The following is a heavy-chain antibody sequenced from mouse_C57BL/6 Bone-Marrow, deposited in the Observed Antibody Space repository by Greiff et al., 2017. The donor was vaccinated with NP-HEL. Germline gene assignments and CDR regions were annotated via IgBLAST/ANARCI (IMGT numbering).Heavy chain of an antibody. CDR1: GYSFTSYY. CDR3: ARDGSSYGFAY. CDR2: IYPGSGNT. J-gene: IGHJ3*01. D-gene: IGHD1-1*01. V-gene: IGHV1-66*01. Sequence: QVQLKQSGPELVKPGASVKISCKASGYSFTSYYIHWVKQRPGQGLEWIGWIYPGSGNTKYNEKFKGKATLTADTSSSTAYMQLSSLTSEDSAVYYCARDGSSYGFAYWGQGTLVTVSA.